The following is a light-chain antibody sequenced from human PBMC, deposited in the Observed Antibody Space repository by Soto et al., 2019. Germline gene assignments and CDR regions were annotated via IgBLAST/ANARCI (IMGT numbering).Light chain of an antibody. CDR1: SGHSSYA. V-gene: IGLV4-69*01. Sequence: QLVLTQSPSASASLGASVKLTCTLSSGHSSYAIAWHQQQPEKGPRYLMKLNSDGSHSKGDGIPDRFSGSSSGAERYLTISSLQSEDEADYYCQTWGTGIRGWVFGGGTKVTVL. CDR3: QTWGTGIRGWV. J-gene: IGLJ3*02. CDR2: LNSDGSH.